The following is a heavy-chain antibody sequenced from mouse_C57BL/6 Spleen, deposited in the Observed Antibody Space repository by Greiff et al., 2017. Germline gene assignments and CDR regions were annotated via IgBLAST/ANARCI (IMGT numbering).Heavy chain of an antibody. Sequence: EESGPGLVKPSQSLTLTCSVTGYSITSGYYWNWLRQFPGNKLEWVGYSSYAGSNNYNPSLKNRISITRDTSKNQFFLKLNSVTTEDTATYYCAKGRLGRERYFDVWGTGTTVTVSS. D-gene: IGHD4-1*01. CDR2: SSYAGSN. V-gene: IGHV3-6*01. J-gene: IGHJ1*03. CDR1: GYSITSGYY. CDR3: AKGRLGRERYFDV.